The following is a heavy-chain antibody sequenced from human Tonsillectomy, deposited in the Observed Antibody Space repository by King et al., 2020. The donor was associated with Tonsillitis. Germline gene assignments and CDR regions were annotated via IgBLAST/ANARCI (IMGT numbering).Heavy chain of an antibody. V-gene: IGHV1-46*03. D-gene: IGHD1-26*01. Sequence: QLVQSGAEVKKPGASVKVSCKASGYTFTSYYMHWVRQAPGQGLEWMGIINPSGGSTSYAQKFQGRVTITRDTSTSTVYMALSSLRSEDTAVYYCAREDWIQGELRVFDYWGQGTLVTVSS. J-gene: IGHJ4*02. CDR2: INPSGGST. CDR3: AREDWIQGELRVFDY. CDR1: GYTFTSYY.